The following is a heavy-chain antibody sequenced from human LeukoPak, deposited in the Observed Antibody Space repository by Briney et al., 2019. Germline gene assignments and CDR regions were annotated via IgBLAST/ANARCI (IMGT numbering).Heavy chain of an antibody. CDR2: IYYSGST. CDR1: GGSISSSSYY. CDR3: ARWYGYLSYFDY. Sequence: SETLSLTCTVSGGSISSSSYYWGWIRQPPGKGLEWIGSIYYSGSTYYNPSLKSRVTISVDTSKNQFSPKLSSVTAADTAVYYCARWYGYLSYFDYWGQGTVVTVSS. D-gene: IGHD5-18*01. V-gene: IGHV4-39*01. J-gene: IGHJ4*02.